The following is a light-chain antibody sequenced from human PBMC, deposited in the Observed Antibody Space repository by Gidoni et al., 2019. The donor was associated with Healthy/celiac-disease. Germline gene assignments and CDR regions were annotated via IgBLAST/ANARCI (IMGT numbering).Light chain of an antibody. CDR1: ESITSY. J-gene: IGKJ1*01. CDR2: AAS. V-gene: IGKV1-39*01. Sequence: DIQMTQSPSSLSAFVGDRVTITCRASESITSYLNWYQQKQGKAPKLLIYAASSLQSGVPSRFSGSGSGTDLTLTISSLQPEDFATFYCQQRYSTPRTFGQGTKVEIK. CDR3: QQRYSTPRT.